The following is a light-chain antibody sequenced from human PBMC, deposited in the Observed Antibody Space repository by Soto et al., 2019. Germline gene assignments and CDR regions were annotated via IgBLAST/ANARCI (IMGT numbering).Light chain of an antibody. CDR1: QSISSW. Sequence: DIQMTQSHSTLSASVGDRVTITCRASQSISSWLAWYQQKPGKAPKLLIYKASSLESGVPSRFSGSGSGTEFTLTISSLQHDDFATYYCQQYNSYWTFGQGTKVEIK. CDR3: QQYNSYWT. CDR2: KAS. J-gene: IGKJ1*01. V-gene: IGKV1-5*03.